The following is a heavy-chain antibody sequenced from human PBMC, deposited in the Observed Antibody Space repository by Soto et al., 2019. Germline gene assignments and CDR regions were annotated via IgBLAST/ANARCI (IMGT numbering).Heavy chain of an antibody. CDR2: VSIGGST. V-gene: IGHV3-23*01. CDR1: GFTFSSYA. J-gene: IGHJ4*02. CDR3: AKRRGAGGHFDY. D-gene: IGHD2-15*01. Sequence: GGSLRLSCAASGFTFSSYAMGLVRQGPGKGLEWVAVVSIGGSTHYADSVRGRFTISRDNSKNTLSLQMNSLTAEDTAVYFCAKRRGAGGHFDYWGQGALVTVSS.